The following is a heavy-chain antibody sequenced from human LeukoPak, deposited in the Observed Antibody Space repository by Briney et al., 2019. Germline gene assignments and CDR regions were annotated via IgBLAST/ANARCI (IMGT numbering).Heavy chain of an antibody. CDR2: FYYTGST. J-gene: IGHJ3*02. V-gene: IGHV4-39*01. CDR3: ARRSGTYHAFDI. D-gene: IGHD1-26*01. CDR1: GGSISSNGYY. Sequence: SETLSLTCTVSGGSISSNGYYWGWIRQPPGKGLEWIGSFYYTGSTFYSPSLKSRVTISVDTSKNQFPLKLSSVTAADTAVYYCARRSGTYHAFDIWGQGTKVTVSS.